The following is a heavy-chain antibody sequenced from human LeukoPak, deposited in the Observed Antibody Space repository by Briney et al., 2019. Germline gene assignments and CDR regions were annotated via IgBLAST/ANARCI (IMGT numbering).Heavy chain of an antibody. CDR2: INSDGSST. V-gene: IGHV3-74*01. Sequence: GGSLRLSCAASGFTFSSYWMHWVRQAPGKGLVWVSRINSDGSSTSYADSVKGRFTISRDNAKNLLFLQVISLRAEDTAVYYCNRDRGYNSFYYWGQGTLVTVSS. D-gene: IGHD6-19*01. J-gene: IGHJ4*02. CDR3: NRDRGYNSFYY. CDR1: GFTFSSYW.